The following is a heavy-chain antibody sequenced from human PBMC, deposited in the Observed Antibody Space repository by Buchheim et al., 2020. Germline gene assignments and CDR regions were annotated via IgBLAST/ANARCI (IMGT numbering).Heavy chain of an antibody. CDR2: LSYDGTTR. V-gene: IGHV3-30*18. J-gene: IGHJ2*01. CDR3: AKDYYDSRGYSYWYFDL. D-gene: IGHD3-22*01. Sequence: QVQLVESGGGVVQPGRSLRLSCAASGFTFRNYGMHWVRQAPGKGLEWVAVLSYDGTTRYYADSVKGRFTISSDNSRKTLYLQMNSLRPEDTAVYHCAKDYYDSRGYSYWYFDLWGRGTL. CDR1: GFTFRNYG.